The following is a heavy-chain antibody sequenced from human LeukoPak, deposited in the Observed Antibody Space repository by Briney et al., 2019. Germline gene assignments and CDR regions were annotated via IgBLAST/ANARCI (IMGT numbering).Heavy chain of an antibody. CDR1: GGSIGSFY. Sequence: KPSETLSLTCTVSGGSIGSFYWSWIRQPPGKGLEWVGYIFYSGSTNYNPSLKSRVTISLDTSKKQFFLRLSSVTAADTAVYYCARGGYCSSTSCFPFDYWGQGTLVTVSS. J-gene: IGHJ4*02. D-gene: IGHD2-2*01. CDR2: IFYSGST. CDR3: ARGGYCSSTSCFPFDY. V-gene: IGHV4-59*12.